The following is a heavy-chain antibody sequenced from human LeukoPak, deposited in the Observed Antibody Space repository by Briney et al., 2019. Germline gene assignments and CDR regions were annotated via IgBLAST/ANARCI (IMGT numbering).Heavy chain of an antibody. CDR1: GGSISSGGYY. J-gene: IGHJ4*02. CDR3: AREDSSGRTLDY. CDR2: IYHSGST. V-gene: IGHV4-30-2*05. Sequence: SQTLSLTCTVSGGSISSGGYYWSWIRQPPGKGLEWIGYIYHSGSTYYNPSLKSRVTISVDTSKNQFSLKLSSVTAADTAVYYCAREDSSGRTLDYWGQGTLVTVSS. D-gene: IGHD3-22*01.